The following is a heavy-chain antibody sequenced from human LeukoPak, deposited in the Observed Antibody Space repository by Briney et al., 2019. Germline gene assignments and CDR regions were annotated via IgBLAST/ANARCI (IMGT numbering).Heavy chain of an antibody. J-gene: IGHJ4*02. V-gene: IGHV3-23*01. D-gene: IGHD3-10*01. CDR3: AKVHGSGSYRFDS. Sequence: GGSLRLSCEGSGFTFDSYAMSWVRQSPGKGLEWVSAVTGTGGNTYHADSVKDRFTISRDNSKNTVYLQMNSLRAEDTAIYYCAKVHGSGSYRFDSWGQGTLVTVSS. CDR1: GFTFDSYA. CDR2: VTGTGGNT.